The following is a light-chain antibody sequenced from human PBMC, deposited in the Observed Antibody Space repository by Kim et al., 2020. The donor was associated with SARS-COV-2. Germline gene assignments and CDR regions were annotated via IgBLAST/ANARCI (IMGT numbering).Light chain of an antibody. Sequence: QSALTQPASVSGSPGQSITISCTGTSSDVGDYNYVSWYQQHPGEATKLMIYDVTNRPSGVSTRFSGSKSGNTASLTISVLQADDDADYFCTSYTSSSTFHVVFGGGTQLTVL. CDR3: TSYTSSSTFHVV. CDR1: SSDVGDYNY. CDR2: DVT. V-gene: IGLV2-14*03. J-gene: IGLJ2*01.